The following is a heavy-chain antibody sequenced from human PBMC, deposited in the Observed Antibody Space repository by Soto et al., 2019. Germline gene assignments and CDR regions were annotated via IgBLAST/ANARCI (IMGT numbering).Heavy chain of an antibody. D-gene: IGHD3-22*01. CDR1: GFTVSSNY. J-gene: IGHJ6*02. CDR3: ARVPDYYDSSGYYSYYYYGMDV. CDR2: IYSGGST. V-gene: IGHV3-53*02. Sequence: EVQLVETGGGLIQPGGSLRLSCAASGFTVSSNYMSWVRQAPGKGLEWVSVIYSGGSTNYADSVKGRFTISRDNSKNTLYLQMNSLRAEDTAVYYCARVPDYYDSSGYYSYYYYGMDVWGQGTTVTVSS.